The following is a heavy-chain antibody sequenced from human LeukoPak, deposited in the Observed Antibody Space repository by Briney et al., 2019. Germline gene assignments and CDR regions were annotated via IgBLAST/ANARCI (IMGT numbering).Heavy chain of an antibody. CDR2: IYYSGST. CDR1: GGSISSSSYY. V-gene: IGHV4-39*07. J-gene: IGHJ4*02. D-gene: IGHD5-24*01. Sequence: PSETLSLTCTVSGGSISSSSYYWGWIRQPPGKGLEWIGSIYYSGSTYYNPSLKSRVTISVYTSKNQFSLKLSSVTAADTAVYYCARVGWLRQIDYWGQGTLVTISS. CDR3: ARVGWLRQIDY.